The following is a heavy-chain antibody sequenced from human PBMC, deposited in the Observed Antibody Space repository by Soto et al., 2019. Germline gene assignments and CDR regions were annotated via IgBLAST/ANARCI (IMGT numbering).Heavy chain of an antibody. CDR1: GFTFSSYA. V-gene: IGHV3-30-3*01. D-gene: IGHD6-13*01. J-gene: IGHJ4*02. Sequence: PGGSLRLSCAASGFTFSSYAMHWVRQAPGKGLEWVAVISYDGSNKYYADSVKGRFTISRDNSKNTLYLQMNSLRAEDTAVYYCVRAWGGSSWTLSVYFDYWGQGTLVTVSS. CDR3: VRAWGGSSWTLSVYFDY. CDR2: ISYDGSNK.